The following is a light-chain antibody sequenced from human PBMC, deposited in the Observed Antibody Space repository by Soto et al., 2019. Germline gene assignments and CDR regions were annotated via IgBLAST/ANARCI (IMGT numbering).Light chain of an antibody. J-gene: IGLJ2*01. CDR1: SSDVGTYNL. CDR2: EGN. V-gene: IGLV2-23*01. CDR3: CSYAPSRTLL. Sequence: QSLLTQPASVSGSHGDSITISCTGTSSDVGTYNLVTWYQQHPGRVPKLILYEGNKRPSGVSSRFSASKSGNTASLTISGLQAEDEADYFCCSYAPSRTLLFGGGTK.